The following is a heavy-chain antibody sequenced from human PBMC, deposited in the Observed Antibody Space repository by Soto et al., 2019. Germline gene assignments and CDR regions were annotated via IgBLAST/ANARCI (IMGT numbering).Heavy chain of an antibody. CDR2: IVVGSGNT. V-gene: IGHV1-58*01. CDR1: GFTFTSSA. D-gene: IGHD3-10*01. CDR3: AAGVTMVRGDTIDY. Sequence: ASVKVSCKASGFTFTSSAVQWVRQALGQRLEWIGWIVVGSGNTNYAQKFQERVTITRDMSTSTAYMELSSLRSEDTAVYYCAAGVTMVRGDTIDYWGQGTLVTVSS. J-gene: IGHJ4*02.